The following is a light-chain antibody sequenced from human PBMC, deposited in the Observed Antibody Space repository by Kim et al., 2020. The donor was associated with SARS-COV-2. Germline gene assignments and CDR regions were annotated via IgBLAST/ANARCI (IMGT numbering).Light chain of an antibody. Sequence: APGKTARMPREVNNIESKTVTWYQHKTGQAPVLVIYSDSDRPCGIPERFSGSNSGNMATLTIRRVEAGDEADYYFQVWDSSSDHPVFGGGTKLTVL. V-gene: IGLV3-21*04. CDR2: SDS. J-gene: IGLJ3*02. CDR3: QVWDSSSDHPV. CDR1: NIESKT.